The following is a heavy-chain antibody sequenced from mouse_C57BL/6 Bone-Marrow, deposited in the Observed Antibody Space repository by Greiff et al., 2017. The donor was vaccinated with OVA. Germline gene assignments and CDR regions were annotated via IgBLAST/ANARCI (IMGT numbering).Heavy chain of an antibody. D-gene: IGHD1-1*02. V-gene: IGHV1-76*01. CDR3: ARGGIRDAWFAY. CDR2: IYPGSGNT. J-gene: IGHJ3*01. CDR1: GYTFTDYY. Sequence: QVQLKESGAELVRPGASVKLSCKASGYTFTDYYINWVKQRPGQGLEWIARIYPGSGNTYYNEKFKGKATLTAEKSSSTAYMQLSSLTSEDSAVYFCARGGIRDAWFAYWGQGTLVTVSA.